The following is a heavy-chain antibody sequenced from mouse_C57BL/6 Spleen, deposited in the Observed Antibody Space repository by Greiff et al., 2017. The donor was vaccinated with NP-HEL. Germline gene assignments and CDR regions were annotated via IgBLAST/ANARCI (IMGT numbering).Heavy chain of an antibody. CDR2: ICSGSSTI. V-gene: IGHV5-17*01. CDR3: ARGRLAFDY. J-gene: IGHJ2*01. Sequence: VKLMESGGCLVKPGGSLKLSCAASGFTFSDYGMHWVRQAPEKGLEWVAYICSGSSTIYYADTVQGRFTISRDNAKNTLFLQMTSLRSEDTAMYYCARGRLAFDYWGQGTTLTVSS. D-gene: IGHD3-2*02. CDR1: GFTFSDYG.